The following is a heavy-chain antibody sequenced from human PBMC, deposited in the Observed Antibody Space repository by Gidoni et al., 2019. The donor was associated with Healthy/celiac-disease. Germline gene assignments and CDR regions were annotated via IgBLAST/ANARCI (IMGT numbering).Heavy chain of an antibody. CDR1: VGSISSYY. J-gene: IGHJ5*02. CDR2: IYYSGST. D-gene: IGHD6-13*01. Sequence: QVQLQESGPGLVKPSETLSLTCTVSVGSISSYYWSWIRQPPGKGLEWLGYIYYSGSTNYNPSLKSRVTISVDTSKNQFSPKLSSVTAADTAVYYCARAGSSWYQNWFDPWGQGTLVTVSS. V-gene: IGHV4-59*01. CDR3: ARAGSSWYQNWFDP.